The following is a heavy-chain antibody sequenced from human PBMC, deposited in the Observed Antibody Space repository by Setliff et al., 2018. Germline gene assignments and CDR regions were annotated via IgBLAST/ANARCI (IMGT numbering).Heavy chain of an antibody. CDR3: ATTRLASRWYVVDGFDI. V-gene: IGHV5-51*01. CDR1: GYSLTNYW. D-gene: IGHD6-13*01. Sequence: GESLKISCKGSGYSLTNYWIGWVRQMPGQGLEWMGIIYPDVSDPRYSPSFQGQVTISVDKSINTAFLQWNNLKASDSAMYYCATTRLASRWYVVDGFDIWGQGTLVTVSS. CDR2: IYPDVSDP. J-gene: IGHJ3*02.